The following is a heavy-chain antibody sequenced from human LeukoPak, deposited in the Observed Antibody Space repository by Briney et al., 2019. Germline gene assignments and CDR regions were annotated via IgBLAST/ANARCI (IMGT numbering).Heavy chain of an antibody. J-gene: IGHJ3*02. V-gene: IGHV3-30*04. CDR2: ISYGGIDK. CDR3: ARESWSDSVAFDI. D-gene: IGHD3-3*01. CDR1: GFTFSSYA. Sequence: GGSLRLSCAASGFTFSSYAMHWVRQAPGEGLEWVGLISYGGIDKSYADSVKGRFTISRDSSKRTLYLQMNSLRAEDTAMYYCARESWSDSVAFDIWGLGTMVIVSS.